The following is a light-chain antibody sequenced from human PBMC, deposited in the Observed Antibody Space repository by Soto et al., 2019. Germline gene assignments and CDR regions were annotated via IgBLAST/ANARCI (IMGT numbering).Light chain of an antibody. Sequence: QSALTQPASVSGSPGRSITISCTGTSSDVGGYNFVSWYQQHPGKAPKLMIYEVSHRPSTVSNRFSGSKSGNTASLTISGLQAEDEADYYCCSYTSSSILHVFGTGTKLTVL. CDR2: EVS. J-gene: IGLJ1*01. V-gene: IGLV2-14*01. CDR1: SSDVGGYNF. CDR3: CSYTSSSILHV.